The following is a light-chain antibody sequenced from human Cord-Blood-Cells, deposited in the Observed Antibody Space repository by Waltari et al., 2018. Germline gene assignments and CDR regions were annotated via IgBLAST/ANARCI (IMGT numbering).Light chain of an antibody. V-gene: IGLV2-11*01. CDR1: SSDVGGSNY. CDR3: CSYAGSYTSLYV. CDR2: DVS. Sequence: QSALTQPRSVSGSPGQSVTIPCTGTSSDVGGSNYVSWYQQHPGKAPKLMIYDVSKRPSGVPDRFSGSKSGNTASLTISGLQAEDEADYYCCSYAGSYTSLYVFGTGTKVTVL. J-gene: IGLJ1*01.